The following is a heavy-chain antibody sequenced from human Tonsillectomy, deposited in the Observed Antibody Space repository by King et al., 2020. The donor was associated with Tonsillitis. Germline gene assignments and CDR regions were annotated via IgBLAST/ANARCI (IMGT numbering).Heavy chain of an antibody. Sequence: ITLKESGPTLVKPTQTLTLTCTFSGFSLSTSGVGVGWIRQPPGKALEWLALIYWNDDKRYSPSLQSRLTITQYTSKNQVVLTMTNMDPVDTATYYCARQGYSYGEFDYWGQGTLVTVSS. CDR3: ARQGYSYGEFDY. D-gene: IGHD5-18*01. J-gene: IGHJ4*02. V-gene: IGHV2-5*01. CDR1: GFSLSTSGVG. CDR2: IYWNDDK.